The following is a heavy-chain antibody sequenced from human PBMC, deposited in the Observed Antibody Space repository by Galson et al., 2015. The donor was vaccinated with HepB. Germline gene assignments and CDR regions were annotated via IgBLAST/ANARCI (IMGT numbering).Heavy chain of an antibody. CDR3: SLLNSGLFGDAFDI. CDR1: GFTFSNAW. J-gene: IGHJ3*02. V-gene: IGHV3-15*01. D-gene: IGHD5-12*01. CDR2: IKSKTDGGTT. Sequence: SLRLSCAASGFTFSNAWMSWVRQAPGKGLEWVGRIKSKTDGGTTDYAAPVKGRFTITRDDSKKTLFLQVNSLKTEDTAVYYCSLLNSGLFGDAFDIWGQGTLVTVSS.